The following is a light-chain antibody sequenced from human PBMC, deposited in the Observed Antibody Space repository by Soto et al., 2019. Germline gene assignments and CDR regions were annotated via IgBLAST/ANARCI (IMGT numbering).Light chain of an antibody. V-gene: IGLV1-40*01. Sequence: QSVLTQTPSVSGAPGQRVTISCTGSSSNVGAAYDVRWYQQLPGTAPKLLIYGNTNRPSGVPDRFSGSKSGTSASLAITGLQAEDEADYYCQSYDSSLSAFVFGGGTKVTVL. CDR3: QSYDSSLSAFV. CDR2: GNT. J-gene: IGLJ1*01. CDR1: SSNVGAAYD.